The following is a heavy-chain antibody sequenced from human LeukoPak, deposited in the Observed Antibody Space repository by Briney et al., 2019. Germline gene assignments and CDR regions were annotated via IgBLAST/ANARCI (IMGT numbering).Heavy chain of an antibody. CDR2: INAGNGNT. CDR1: GYTFTNYG. J-gene: IGHJ4*02. V-gene: IGHV1-3*01. CDR3: ARILKADSSGSIDY. Sequence: ASVTVSFTASGYTFTNYGISWVRQAPGQRLEWMGWINAGNGNTKYSQKFQGRVTITRDTSASTAYMELSSLRSEDTAVYYCARILKADSSGSIDYWGQGTLVTVSS. D-gene: IGHD3-22*01.